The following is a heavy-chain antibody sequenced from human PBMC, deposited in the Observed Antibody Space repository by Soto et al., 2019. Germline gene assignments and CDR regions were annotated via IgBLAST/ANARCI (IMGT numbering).Heavy chain of an antibody. CDR1: GFTVSSNY. CDR3: ARLSTYYYDSSGYPDLFDY. CDR2: IYSGGST. V-gene: IGHV3-53*02. D-gene: IGHD3-22*01. Sequence: EVQLVETGGGLIQPGGSLRLSCAASGFTVSSNYMSWVRQAPGKGLEWVSVIYSGGSTYYADSVKGRFTISRDNSKNTLYLPMNSLRAEDTAVYYCARLSTYYYDSSGYPDLFDYWGQGTLVTVSS. J-gene: IGHJ4*02.